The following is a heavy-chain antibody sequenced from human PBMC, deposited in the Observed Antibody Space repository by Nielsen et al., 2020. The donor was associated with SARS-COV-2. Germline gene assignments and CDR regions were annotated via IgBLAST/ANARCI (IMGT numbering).Heavy chain of an antibody. D-gene: IGHD5-24*01. Sequence: SETLSLTCIVSGGSVSSSSHYWSWIRQPPGKGLAWIGYLFYRGNTNYNPSLKSRVTISVDTSKNQFSLKVNSVTAADTAVYYCVRIDMATISVDYWGRGTLVTVSS. CDR2: LFYRGNT. V-gene: IGHV4-61*01. CDR3: VRIDMATISVDY. J-gene: IGHJ4*02. CDR1: GGSVSSSSHY.